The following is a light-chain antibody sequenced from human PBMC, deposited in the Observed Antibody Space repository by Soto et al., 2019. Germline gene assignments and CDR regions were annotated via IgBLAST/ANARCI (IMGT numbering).Light chain of an antibody. J-gene: IGLJ1*01. CDR3: SSYTISNTLPFV. V-gene: IGLV2-14*01. Sequence: QSVLTQPASVSGSPGQSITISCTGTRRDVGGYNYVSWYQQYPGKSPKLLIYEVNHRPSGVSNRFSGSKSGNTASLTISGLQAEDEADYYCSSYTISNTLPFVFGTGTKLTVL. CDR1: RRDVGGYNY. CDR2: EVN.